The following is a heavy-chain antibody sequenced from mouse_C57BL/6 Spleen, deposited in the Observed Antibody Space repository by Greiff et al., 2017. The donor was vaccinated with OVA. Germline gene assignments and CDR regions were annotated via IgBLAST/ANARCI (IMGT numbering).Heavy chain of an antibody. CDR1: GFTFSSYA. Sequence: EVQGVESGESLVKPGGSLKLSCAASGFTFSSYAMSWVRQTPEKRLEWVAYISSGGDYIYYADTVKGRFTISRDNARNTLYLQMSSLKSEDTAMYYCTRDGTPGAYWGQGTLVTVSA. J-gene: IGHJ3*01. CDR3: TRDGTPGAY. D-gene: IGHD2-3*01. V-gene: IGHV5-9-1*02. CDR2: ISSGGDYI.